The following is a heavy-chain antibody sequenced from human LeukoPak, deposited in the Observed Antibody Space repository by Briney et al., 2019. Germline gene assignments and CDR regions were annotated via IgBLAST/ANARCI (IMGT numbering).Heavy chain of an antibody. CDR2: IYHSGST. J-gene: IGHJ4*02. Sequence: SETLSLTCTVSGYSISSGYYWGWIRQPPGKGLEWIGSIYHSGSTYYNPSLKSRVTVSVDTSKNQFSLKLSSVTAADTAVFYCARSSWSLFDYWGQGTPVTVSS. CDR3: ARSSWSLFDY. CDR1: GYSISSGYY. V-gene: IGHV4-38-2*02. D-gene: IGHD1-26*01.